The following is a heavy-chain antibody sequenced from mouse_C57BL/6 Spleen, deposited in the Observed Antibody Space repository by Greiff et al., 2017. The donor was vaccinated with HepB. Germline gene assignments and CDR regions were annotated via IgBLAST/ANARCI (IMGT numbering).Heavy chain of an antibody. J-gene: IGHJ4*01. V-gene: IGHV1-19*01. CDR2: INPYNGGT. CDR3: ATRRYYGSSYENAMDY. D-gene: IGHD1-1*01. CDR1: GYTFTDYY. Sequence: EVQLQQSGPVLVKPGASVKMSCKASGYTFTDYYMNWVKQSHGKSLEWIGVINPYNGGTSYNQKFKGKATLTVDKSSSTAYMELNSLTSEDSAVYYCATRRYYGSSYENAMDYWGQGTSVTVSS.